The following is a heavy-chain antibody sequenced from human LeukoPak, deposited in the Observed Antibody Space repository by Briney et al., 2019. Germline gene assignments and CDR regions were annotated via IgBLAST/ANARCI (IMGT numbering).Heavy chain of an antibody. CDR2: IYYSGST. J-gene: IGHJ6*03. D-gene: IGHD3-16*01. CDR1: GGSISSYY. Sequence: SETLSLTCTVSGGSISSYYWSWIRQPPGKGLEWIGYIYYSGSTNYNPSLKSRVTISVDTSKNQFSLKLSSVTAADTAVYYCARGGMVSGDYYYYMDVWGKGTTVTISS. CDR3: ARGGMVSGDYYYYMDV. V-gene: IGHV4-59*01.